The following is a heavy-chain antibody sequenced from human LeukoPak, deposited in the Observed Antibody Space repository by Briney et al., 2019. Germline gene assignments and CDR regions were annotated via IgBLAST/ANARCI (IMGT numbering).Heavy chain of an antibody. V-gene: IGHV4-59*12. J-gene: IGHJ5*02. D-gene: IGHD3-10*01. CDR1: GGSISGYY. CDR2: IYYSGST. CDR3: ARDVHYYGSGNH. Sequence: SETLSLTCTVSGGSISGYYWSWIRQPPGTGLEWIGYIYYSGSTNYNPSLKSRVTISVDTSKNQFSLKLSSVTAADTAVYYCARDVHYYGSGNHWGQGTLVTVSS.